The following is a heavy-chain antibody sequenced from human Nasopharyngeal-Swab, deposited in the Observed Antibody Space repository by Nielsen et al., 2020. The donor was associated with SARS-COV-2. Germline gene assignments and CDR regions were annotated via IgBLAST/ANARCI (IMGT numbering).Heavy chain of an antibody. V-gene: IGHV1-3*01. CDR3: ARGLDYGDYAFDY. Sequence: ASVKVSCKASGYTFTSYAMHWVRQAPGQRLEWMGWINAGNGNTKYSQELQGRVTITRDTSASTVYMELSSLRSEDTAVYYCARGLDYGDYAFDYWGQGTLVTVSS. J-gene: IGHJ4*02. D-gene: IGHD4-17*01. CDR2: INAGNGNT. CDR1: GYTFTSYA.